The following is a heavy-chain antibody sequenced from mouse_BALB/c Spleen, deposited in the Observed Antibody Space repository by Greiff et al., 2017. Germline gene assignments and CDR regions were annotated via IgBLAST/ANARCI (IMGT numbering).Heavy chain of an antibody. Sequence: EVQLQQSGPELMKPGASVKISCKASGYSFTSYYMHWVKQSHGKSLEWIGYIDPFNGGTSYNQKFKGKATLTVDKSSSTAYMHLSSLTSEDSAVYYCARWEGNNAMDYWGQGTSVTVSS. CDR2: IDPFNGGT. CDR1: GYSFTSYY. J-gene: IGHJ4*01. V-gene: IGHV1S135*01. D-gene: IGHD2-1*01. CDR3: ARWEGNNAMDY.